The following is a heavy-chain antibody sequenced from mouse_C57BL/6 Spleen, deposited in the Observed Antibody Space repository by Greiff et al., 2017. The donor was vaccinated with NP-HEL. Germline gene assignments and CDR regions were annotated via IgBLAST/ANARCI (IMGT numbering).Heavy chain of an antibody. Sequence: QVQLQQPGAELVKPGASVKLSCKASGYTFTSYWMHWVKQRPGQGLEWIGMIHPNSGSTNYNEKFKSKATLTVDKSSSTAYMQLSSLTSEDSAVYYCARSPWDEGYYWYFDVWGTGTTVTVSS. D-gene: IGHD4-1*01. CDR2: IHPNSGST. V-gene: IGHV1-64*01. CDR3: ARSPWDEGYYWYFDV. CDR1: GYTFTSYW. J-gene: IGHJ1*03.